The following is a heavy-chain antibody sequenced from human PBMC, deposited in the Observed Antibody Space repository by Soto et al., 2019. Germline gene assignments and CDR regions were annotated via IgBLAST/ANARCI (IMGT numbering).Heavy chain of an antibody. V-gene: IGHV3-48*01. CDR1: GFTFRNYG. J-gene: IGHJ3*01. Sequence: LRLSCAASGFTFRNYGMNWVRQAPGKGLEWVSYIGIGSSTKYYADSVKGRFTISRDNAKNSLYLQVNSLRAEDTAVYYCARDQLYYNDISGRPLNAFDVWGQGTMVTVSS. CDR2: IGIGSSTK. D-gene: IGHD3-22*01. CDR3: ARDQLYYNDISGRPLNAFDV.